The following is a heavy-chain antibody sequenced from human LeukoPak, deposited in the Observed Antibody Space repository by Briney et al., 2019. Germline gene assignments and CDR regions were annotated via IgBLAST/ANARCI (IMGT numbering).Heavy chain of an antibody. J-gene: IGHJ4*02. CDR3: AKDSSSGYYRKNFDY. D-gene: IGHD3-22*01. CDR1: GFTFDDYA. Sequence: GGSLRLSCAASGFTFDDYAMHWVRQAPGKGLEWVSGISWNSGSIGYADSVKGRFTISRDNAKNSLYLQMNSLRAEDTALYYCAKDSSSGYYRKNFDYWGQGTLVTVSS. CDR2: ISWNSGSI. V-gene: IGHV3-9*01.